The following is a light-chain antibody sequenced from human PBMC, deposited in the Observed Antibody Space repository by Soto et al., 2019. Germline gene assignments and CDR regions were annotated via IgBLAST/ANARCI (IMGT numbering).Light chain of an antibody. J-gene: IGKJ2*01. CDR3: QQSIGT. V-gene: IGKV1-5*01. CDR2: EAS. CDR1: QTISNW. Sequence: DIQMTQSPSTLSASAGDRVTITCRASQTISNWLAWFQQKPGKAPKLLISEASTLESGVPSRFSGSGSGTEFTLTITTLQPDPFATHYCQQSIGTFGQGTKLEIK.